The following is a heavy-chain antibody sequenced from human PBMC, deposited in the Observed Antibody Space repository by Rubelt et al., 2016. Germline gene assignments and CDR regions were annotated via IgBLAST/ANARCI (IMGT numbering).Heavy chain of an antibody. CDR3: GSMFDS. V-gene: IGHV4-38-2*02. J-gene: IGHJ4*02. Sequence: HVQLQESGPGLVKPSETLSLGCTVSGYSISSGYYWGWIRRPPGKGLEWMGELYHSGSTNYNPSLKNRVIISVDKSKNQFSRTLNSGTAADTAVYYCGSMFDSWGQGTLVTISS. CDR2: LYHSGST. D-gene: IGHD3-3*02. CDR1: GYSISSGYY.